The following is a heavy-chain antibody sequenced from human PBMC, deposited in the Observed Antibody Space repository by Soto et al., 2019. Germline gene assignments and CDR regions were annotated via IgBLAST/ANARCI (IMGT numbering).Heavy chain of an antibody. J-gene: IGHJ6*02. D-gene: IGHD3-10*01. V-gene: IGHV4-31*03. Sequence: SETLSLTCTVSGGSISSGGYYWSWIRQHPGKGLEWIGYIYYSGSTYCNPSLKSRVTISVDTSKNQFSLKPSSVTAADTAVYYCACSFGYGMDVWGQGTTVTVSS. CDR2: IYYSGST. CDR3: ACSFGYGMDV. CDR1: GGSISSGGYY.